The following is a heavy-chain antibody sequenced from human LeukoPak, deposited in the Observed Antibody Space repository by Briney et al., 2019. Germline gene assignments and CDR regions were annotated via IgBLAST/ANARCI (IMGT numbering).Heavy chain of an antibody. Sequence: GASVKVSCKPSGYTFTGYYMHWVRQAPGQGLEWMGRINPNSGGTNYAQKFQGRVTMTRDTSITTAYMELSSLRSDDTAVYYCASWDWNPNYCFDYWGQGTLVTVSS. V-gene: IGHV1-2*06. D-gene: IGHD1-1*01. J-gene: IGHJ4*02. CDR2: INPNSGGT. CDR1: GYTFTGYY. CDR3: ASWDWNPNYCFDY.